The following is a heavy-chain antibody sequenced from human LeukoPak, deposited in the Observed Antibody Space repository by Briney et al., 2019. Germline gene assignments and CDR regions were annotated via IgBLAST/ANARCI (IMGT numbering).Heavy chain of an antibody. CDR3: ARLVMASVVVVAATPFCDY. V-gene: IGHV4-39*01. D-gene: IGHD2-15*01. CDR1: GDSISSSSYY. CDR2: IYYSGST. J-gene: IGHJ4*02. Sequence: SETLSLTCTVSGDSISSSSYYWGWIRQPPGKGLEWIGSIYYSGSTYYNPSLKSRVTISVDTSKNQFSLKLSSVTAADTAVYYSARLVMASVVVVAATPFCDYWGQGTLVTVSS.